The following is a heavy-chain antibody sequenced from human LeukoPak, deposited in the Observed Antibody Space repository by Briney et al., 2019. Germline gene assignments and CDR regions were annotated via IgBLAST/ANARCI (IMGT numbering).Heavy chain of an antibody. D-gene: IGHD2-2*01. Sequence: ASVKVSCKASGYTFTSYGISWVRQAPGQGLEWMGWISAYNGNTNYAQELQGRVTMTTDTSTSTAYMELRSLRSDDTAVYYCARDLPYCSSTSCWPQGYYYGMDAWGQGTTVTVSS. V-gene: IGHV1-18*01. J-gene: IGHJ6*02. CDR3: ARDLPYCSSTSCWPQGYYYGMDA. CDR2: ISAYNGNT. CDR1: GYTFTSYG.